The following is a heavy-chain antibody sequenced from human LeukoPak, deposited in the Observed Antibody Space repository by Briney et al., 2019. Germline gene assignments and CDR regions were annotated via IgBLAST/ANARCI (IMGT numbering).Heavy chain of an antibody. CDR3: ARSSVNSNYGVGFDY. CDR1: GYSFTNYW. D-gene: IGHD4-11*01. Sequence: GEALKISCKGSGYSFTNYWIGWVRQMPGKGLEWMGIIWPGDSDTRYSPSFQGQVTISADRSINTAYMQWSSLKDSDTAMYYCARSSVNSNYGVGFDYWGQGTLVTASS. V-gene: IGHV5-51*01. J-gene: IGHJ4*02. CDR2: IWPGDSDT.